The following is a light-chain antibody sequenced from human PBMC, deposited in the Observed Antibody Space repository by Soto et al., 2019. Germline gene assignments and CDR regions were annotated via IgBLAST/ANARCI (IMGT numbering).Light chain of an antibody. V-gene: IGKV1-33*01. J-gene: IGKJ1*01. Sequence: DIQMTQSPSSLSASVGDRVTITCQASQDINNYLNWYQQKPGKAPKLLIYDASNLETGVPAKFSGSGSGTDFTFTISILQPEDFATYYCQQYDNLPPTWTFGQGTKVEIE. CDR3: QQYDNLPPTWT. CDR1: QDINNY. CDR2: DAS.